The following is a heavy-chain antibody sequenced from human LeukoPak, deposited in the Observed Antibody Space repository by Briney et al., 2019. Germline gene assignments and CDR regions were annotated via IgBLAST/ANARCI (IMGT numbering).Heavy chain of an antibody. CDR1: GGSFSGYY. J-gene: IGHJ4*02. D-gene: IGHD2-2*01. V-gene: IGHV4-34*01. Sequence: PSETLSLTCAVYGGSFSGYYGSWIRQPPGKGLEWIGEINHSGSTNYNPSLKSRVTISVDTSKNQFSLKLSSVTAADTAVYYCARGRKDIVVVPAAIFNYWGQATLVTVSS. CDR3: ARGRKDIVVVPAAIFNY. CDR2: INHSGST.